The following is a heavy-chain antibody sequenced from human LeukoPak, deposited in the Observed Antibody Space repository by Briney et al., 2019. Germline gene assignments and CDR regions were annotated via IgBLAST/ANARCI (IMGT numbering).Heavy chain of an antibody. CDR1: GFTFSTYW. J-gene: IGHJ4*02. D-gene: IGHD2-15*01. V-gene: IGHV3-7*01. Sequence: GGSLRLSCAASGFTFSTYWMSWVRQAPGKGLEWVANIKQDGSEKYYVDSVKGRFTISRDNAKNSLYLQMNSLRAEDTAVYYCAREVGTCSGGTCYFRFDYWGQGTLVTVSS. CDR3: AREVGTCSGGTCYFRFDY. CDR2: IKQDGSEK.